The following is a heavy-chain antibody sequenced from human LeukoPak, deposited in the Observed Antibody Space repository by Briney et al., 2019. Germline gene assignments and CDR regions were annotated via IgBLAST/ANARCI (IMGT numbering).Heavy chain of an antibody. Sequence: GGSLRLSCAASGFTFSSYAMSWVRQAPGKGLEWVTAISGSGGNTYYAESVKGRFTISRDNSKNTLYLQMDSLRADDTAIYYCARQLGYCSDGTCYLDYWGQGILVTVSS. D-gene: IGHD2-15*01. V-gene: IGHV3-23*01. CDR3: ARQLGYCSDGTCYLDY. CDR1: GFTFSSYA. CDR2: ISGSGGNT. J-gene: IGHJ4*02.